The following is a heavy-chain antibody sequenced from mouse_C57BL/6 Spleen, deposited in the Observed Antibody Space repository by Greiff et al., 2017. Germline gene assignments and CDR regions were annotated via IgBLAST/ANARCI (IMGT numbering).Heavy chain of an antibody. V-gene: IGHV1-54*01. D-gene: IGHD2-4*01. CDR3: ARSGLTMITRGPYYFDY. CDR2: INPGSGGT. CDR1: GYAFTNYL. Sequence: VKLQESGAELVRPGTSVKVSCKASGYAFTNYLIEWVKQRPGQGLEWIGVINPGSGGTNYNEKFKGKATLTADKSSSTAYMQLSSLTSEDSAVYFCARSGLTMITRGPYYFDYWGQGTTLTVSS. J-gene: IGHJ2*01.